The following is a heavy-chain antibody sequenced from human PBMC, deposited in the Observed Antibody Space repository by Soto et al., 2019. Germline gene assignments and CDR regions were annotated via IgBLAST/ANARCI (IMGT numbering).Heavy chain of an antibody. CDR2: IKSDGSGT. CDR1: GFTLSSYW. J-gene: IGHJ4*02. Sequence: PGGSLRLSCAASGFTLSSYWMHWVRQAPGKGLVWVSRIKSDGSGTSYADSVKGRFTISRDNAKNTLYLQINSLRAEDTAVYYCAKDWVITTFLIPTFDYWGQGTLVTVSS. D-gene: IGHD3-22*01. V-gene: IGHV3-74*01. CDR3: AKDWVITTFLIPTFDY.